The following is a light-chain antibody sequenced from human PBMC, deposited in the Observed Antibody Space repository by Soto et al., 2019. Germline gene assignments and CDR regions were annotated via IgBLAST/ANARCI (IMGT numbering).Light chain of an antibody. CDR3: QQTKSYSPYT. V-gene: IGKV1-5*03. J-gene: IGKJ2*01. CDR2: KAS. Sequence: DIQMTQSPSTLSASVGDRVTITCRASESISKWLAWYQQKPGEAPKLLIYKASVLQSGVPSRFSGSGSGTDFTLTISSLQSDDFATYYCQQTKSYSPYTFGQGTRLEIK. CDR1: ESISKW.